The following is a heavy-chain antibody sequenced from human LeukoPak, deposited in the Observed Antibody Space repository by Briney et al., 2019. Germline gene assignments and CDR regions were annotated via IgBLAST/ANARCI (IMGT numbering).Heavy chain of an antibody. Sequence: PGGSLRLSCAASGFTFYDYAMHWVRQAPGKGLEWVSGISWNSGSIGYADSVKGRFTISRDNAKNSLYLQMNSLRAEDTALYYCAKDISHGGNGRTLFDYWGQGTLVTVSS. CDR2: ISWNSGSI. CDR1: GFTFYDYA. D-gene: IGHD4-23*01. V-gene: IGHV3-9*01. J-gene: IGHJ4*02. CDR3: AKDISHGGNGRTLFDY.